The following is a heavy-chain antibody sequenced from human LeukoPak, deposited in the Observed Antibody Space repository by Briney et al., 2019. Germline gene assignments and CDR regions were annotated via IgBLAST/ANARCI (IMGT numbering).Heavy chain of an antibody. CDR3: ARLAIMVRGVIPYYFDY. V-gene: IGHV5-51*01. CDR1: GYSFTSYW. J-gene: IGHJ4*02. D-gene: IGHD3-10*01. Sequence: GESLKISCKGSGYSFTSYWIGWVRQMPGKGLEWMGIIYPGDSDTRYSPSFQGQVTISADKSISTAYLQWSSLKASDTAMYYCARLAIMVRGVIPYYFDYRGQGTLVTASS. CDR2: IYPGDSDT.